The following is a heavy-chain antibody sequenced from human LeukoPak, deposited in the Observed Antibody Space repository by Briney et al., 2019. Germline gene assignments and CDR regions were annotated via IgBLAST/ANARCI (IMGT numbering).Heavy chain of an antibody. CDR1: GFTFSSYD. Sequence: GGSLRLSCAASGFTFSSYDMSWVRQAPGKVLECVSAISCSCCTTYYADSVNAPFTISRNNSNITLYLQMNNLSAVYTAVYYCAIAVGPYGYWGQGTLVSVSS. CDR2: ISCSCCTT. D-gene: IGHD3-10*01. J-gene: IGHJ4*02. CDR3: AIAVGPYGY. V-gene: IGHV3-23*01.